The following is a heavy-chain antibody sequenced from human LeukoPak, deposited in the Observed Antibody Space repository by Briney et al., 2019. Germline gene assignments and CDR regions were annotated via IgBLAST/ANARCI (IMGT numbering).Heavy chain of an antibody. V-gene: IGHV3-48*02. CDR1: GFTFSSYS. CDR2: ISISSSTT. CDR3: ARGETAVTSYLHF. Sequence: GGSLRLSCAASGFTFSSYSMNWVRQAPGKGLEWVSFISISSSTTYYADSVKGRFTISRDNAKDSLYLQMNSLKDEDTAVYYCARGETAVTSYLHFRGQGTLVTVSS. J-gene: IGHJ4*02. D-gene: IGHD4-17*01.